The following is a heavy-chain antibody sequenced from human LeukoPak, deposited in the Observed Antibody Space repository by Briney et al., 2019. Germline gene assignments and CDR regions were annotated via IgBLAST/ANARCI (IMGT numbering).Heavy chain of an antibody. Sequence: PGGSLRLSCAASGFTFSRYWMSWVRQAPGKGLEWVANIKQDGSEKYYVDSVKGRFTISRDNAENSLYLQMTSLRAEDTAVYYCARVEDYWGQRTKVTLSS. J-gene: IGHJ4*02. V-gene: IGHV3-7*01. CDR3: ARVEDY. CDR1: GFTFSRYW. CDR2: IKQDGSEK.